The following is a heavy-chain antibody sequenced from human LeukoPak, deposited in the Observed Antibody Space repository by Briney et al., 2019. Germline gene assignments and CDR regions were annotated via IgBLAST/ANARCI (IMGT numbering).Heavy chain of an antibody. J-gene: IGHJ6*04. CDR2: ISSSGSTI. CDR1: GFTFSSYE. V-gene: IGHV3-48*03. D-gene: IGHD6-19*01. Sequence: PGGSLRLSCAASGFTFSSYEMSWVRQAPGKGLEWVSYISSSGSTIYYADSVKGRFTISRDNAKNSLYLQMNSLRAEDTAVYYCARQKPGSSGWYAPYYYYGMDVWGKGTTVTVSS. CDR3: ARQKPGSSGWYAPYYYYGMDV.